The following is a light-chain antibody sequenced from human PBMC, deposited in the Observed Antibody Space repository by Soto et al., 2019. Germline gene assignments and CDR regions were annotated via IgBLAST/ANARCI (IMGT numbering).Light chain of an antibody. Sequence: EIVLTQSPGTLSLSPGERATLSCRASQSVSSSYLAWYQQKPGQAPRLLIYDASSRATGIPDRFSGSGSGTDFTLTISGLEPEDCAVYYCHQYRSSPRWTFGQGTKVEIK. CDR1: QSVSSSY. J-gene: IGKJ1*01. CDR2: DAS. V-gene: IGKV3-20*01. CDR3: HQYRSSPRWT.